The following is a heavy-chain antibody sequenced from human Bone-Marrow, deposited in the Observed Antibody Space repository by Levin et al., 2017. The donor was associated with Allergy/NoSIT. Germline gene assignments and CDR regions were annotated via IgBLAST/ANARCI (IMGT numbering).Heavy chain of an antibody. V-gene: IGHV3-64*01. CDR3: ARGTFDC. J-gene: IGHJ5*01. CDR2: ISSDGGTT. CDR1: GFSITTFA. D-gene: IGHD1-7*01. Sequence: GESLKISCVASGFSITTFAFHWVRQAPGKGLEYVSAISSDGGTTYYANSVKGRCTISRDNSKNTLYLQMGSLRAEDMAVYFCARGTFDCWGQGTLVTVSS.